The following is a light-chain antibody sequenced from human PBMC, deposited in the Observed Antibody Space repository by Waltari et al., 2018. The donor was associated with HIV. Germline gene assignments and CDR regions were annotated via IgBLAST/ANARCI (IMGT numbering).Light chain of an antibody. J-gene: IGLJ1*01. V-gene: IGLV3-1*01. Sequence: SYELTQPPSVSVSPGQTASITCAGATLGDKYACWYQQKPGQSPVLVIYQDSKRPSGIPERFSGSNSGNTATLTISGTQAMDEADYYCQAWDSSTYYVFGTGTKVTVL. CDR1: TLGDKY. CDR2: QDS. CDR3: QAWDSSTYYV.